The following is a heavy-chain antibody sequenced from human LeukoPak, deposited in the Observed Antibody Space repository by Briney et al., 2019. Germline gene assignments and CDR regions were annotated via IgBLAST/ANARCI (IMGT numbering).Heavy chain of an antibody. CDR1: GGSISSSSYY. CDR3: ARAVPQWLIFDY. Sequence: SETLSLTCTVSGGSISSSSYYWGWIRQPPGKGLEWIGSIYYSGSTYYNPSLKSRVTISVDTSKNQFSLKLSSVTAADTAVYYCARAVPQWLIFDYWGQGTLVTVSS. D-gene: IGHD5-24*01. CDR2: IYYSGST. V-gene: IGHV4-39*01. J-gene: IGHJ4*02.